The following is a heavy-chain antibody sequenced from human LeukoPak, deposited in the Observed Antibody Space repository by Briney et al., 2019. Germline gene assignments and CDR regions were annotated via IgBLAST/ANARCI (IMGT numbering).Heavy chain of an antibody. J-gene: IGHJ3*02. CDR2: IKQDGSEN. D-gene: IGHD6-13*01. Sequence: GGSLRLSCVASGFTFSSYWMSWVRQAPGKGLEWVANIKQDGSENYYVDSVKGRFTIFRGNAKNSLYLQMNSLRAEDTAVYYCAIVSGSSWYGAFDIWGQGTMVTVSS. CDR1: GFTFSSYW. V-gene: IGHV3-7*01. CDR3: AIVSGSSWYGAFDI.